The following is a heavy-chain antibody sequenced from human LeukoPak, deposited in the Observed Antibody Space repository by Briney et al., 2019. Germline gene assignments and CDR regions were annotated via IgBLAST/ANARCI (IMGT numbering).Heavy chain of an antibody. CDR3: ARQGYFDWLIDY. V-gene: IGHV4-39*01. CDR1: GGSISSSSYY. Sequence: SETLSLTCTVSGGSISSSSYYCGWIRHPPGKGLEWIGSIYYSGSTYYNPSLKSRVTISVDTSKNHFSLKLSAVTAADTDVYYCARQGYFDWLIDYWGQGTLVTVSS. CDR2: IYYSGST. J-gene: IGHJ4*02. D-gene: IGHD3-9*01.